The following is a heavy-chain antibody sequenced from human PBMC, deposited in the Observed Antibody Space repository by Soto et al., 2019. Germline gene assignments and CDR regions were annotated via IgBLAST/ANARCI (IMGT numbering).Heavy chain of an antibody. D-gene: IGHD3-9*01. V-gene: IGHV3-48*04. J-gene: IGHJ4*02. Sequence: GGSLRLSCVASGFTFSSYSMVWVRQAPGKGLEWVSYIFASSTTIYYADSVKGRFTVSRDNAQSSLFLLMNSLRAEDTAVYYCARDRDWAFDYWGRGTLVTVSS. CDR3: ARDRDWAFDY. CDR2: IFASSTTI. CDR1: GFTFSSYS.